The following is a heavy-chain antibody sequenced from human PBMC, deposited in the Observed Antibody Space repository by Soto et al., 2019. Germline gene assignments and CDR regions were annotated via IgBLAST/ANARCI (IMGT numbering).Heavy chain of an antibody. Sequence: QVQLQESGPGLVKPSETLSLSCTVSGDSISTYYWSWIRQPPGKGLEWIGYIYYSGSTNYNPSLKSRVTMSVDTSNSHFSLRLSSVTAADTAVYYCARGAVTRWFNYWGQGTLVTVSS. CDR1: GDSISTYY. CDR3: ARGAVTRWFNY. CDR2: IYYSGST. D-gene: IGHD3-16*01. V-gene: IGHV4-59*01. J-gene: IGHJ4*02.